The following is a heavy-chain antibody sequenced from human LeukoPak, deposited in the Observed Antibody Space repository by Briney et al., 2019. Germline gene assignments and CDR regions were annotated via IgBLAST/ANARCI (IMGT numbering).Heavy chain of an antibody. CDR3: MRGGGEY. Sequence: GGSLRLSCVASGITLSTYGMNWVRQAPGKGLEWVANIKPGGGERYYVDSVKGRFTISRDNAKNSVDLQMNSLRVEDTAVYDCMRGGGEYWGEGTLVIVSS. D-gene: IGHD3-16*01. CDR2: IKPGGGER. J-gene: IGHJ4*02. CDR1: GITLSTYG. V-gene: IGHV3-7*01.